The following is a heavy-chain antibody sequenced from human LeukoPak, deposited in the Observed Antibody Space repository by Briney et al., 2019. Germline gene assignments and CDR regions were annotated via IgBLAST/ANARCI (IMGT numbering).Heavy chain of an antibody. J-gene: IGHJ4*02. CDR2: IYYSGST. V-gene: IGHV4-59*12. CDR3: ARRAYGSRFDYIDY. CDR1: GGPISSYY. Sequence: PSETLSLTCTVSGGPISSYYWSWIRQPPGKGLELIGFIYYSGSTSYNPSLKSRVTISVDTSKSQFSLKLSSVIAADTAVYYCARRAYGSRFDYIDYWGQGPLVTVSS. D-gene: IGHD6-19*01.